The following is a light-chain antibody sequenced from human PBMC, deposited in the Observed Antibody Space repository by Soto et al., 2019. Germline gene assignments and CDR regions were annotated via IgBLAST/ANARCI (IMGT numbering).Light chain of an antibody. CDR3: QQYNNWPPYT. CDR1: QSVSSN. J-gene: IGKJ2*01. Sequence: EIVMTQSPATLSVSPGERATLSCRASQSVSSNLAWYQQKPGQAPRLLIYGASTRATGIPARFSVSGSGTEFPLTLSSLQSEDFAVYYCQQYNNWPPYTFGQGTKLEIK. V-gene: IGKV3-15*01. CDR2: GAS.